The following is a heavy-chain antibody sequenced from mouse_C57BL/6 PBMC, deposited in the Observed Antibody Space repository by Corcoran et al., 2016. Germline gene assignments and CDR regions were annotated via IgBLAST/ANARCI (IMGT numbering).Heavy chain of an antibody. Sequence: QVQLQQSGPELVKPGASVKISCKASGYSFTSYYIHWVKQRPGQGLEWIGWIYPGSGNTKYNEKFKGKATLTADTSSSTAYMQLSSLTSEDSAVYYCAREGGLTRGDYWGQGTTLTVSS. CDR3: AREGGLTRGDY. CDR1: GYSFTSYY. CDR2: IYPGSGNT. J-gene: IGHJ2*01. V-gene: IGHV1-66*01.